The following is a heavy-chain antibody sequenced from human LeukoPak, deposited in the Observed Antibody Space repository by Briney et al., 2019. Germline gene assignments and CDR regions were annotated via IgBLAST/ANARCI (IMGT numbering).Heavy chain of an antibody. V-gene: IGHV4-59*01. CDR2: IYYSGST. D-gene: IGHD2-2*02. CDR3: ARKDRLGYCSSTSCYTRPNNYFDY. Sequence: PSETLSLTCTVSGGSISSYYWSWIRQPPGKGLEWIGYIYYSGSTNYNPSLKSRVTISVDTSKNQFSLKLSSVTAADTAVYYCARKDRLGYCSSTSCYTRPNNYFDYWGQGTLVTVSS. CDR1: GGSISSYY. J-gene: IGHJ4*02.